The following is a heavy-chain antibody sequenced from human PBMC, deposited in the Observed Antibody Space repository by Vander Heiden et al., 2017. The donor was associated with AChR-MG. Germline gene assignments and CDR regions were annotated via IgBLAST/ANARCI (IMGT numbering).Heavy chain of an antibody. CDR1: VFTFSSYA. CDR2: ISVSGGIT. D-gene: IGHD4-17*01. CDR3: AKVTTVTTPYYFDY. V-gene: IGHV3-23*01. J-gene: IGHJ4*01. Sequence: EVQLLDTGGGLVQHGGSPRLSVEASVFTFSSYAMSLVRSAPGKVLEWVSAISVSGGITYYADSVKCRFTISRDNAKNTLFLQMNRLRAEDTAVYYCAKVTTVTTPYYFDYWGHVTLVTVSS.